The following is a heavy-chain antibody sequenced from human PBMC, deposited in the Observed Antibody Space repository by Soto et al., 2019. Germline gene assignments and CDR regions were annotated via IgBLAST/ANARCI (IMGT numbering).Heavy chain of an antibody. V-gene: IGHV5-51*01. D-gene: IGHD2-15*01. CDR2: IYPGDSDT. J-gene: IGHJ4*02. CDR3: ASPYCSGGSCYPPFDY. CDR1: GYSFTSYW. Sequence: GESLKISCKGSGYSFTSYWIGWVRQMPGKGLEWMGIIYPGDSDTRYSPSFQGQVTISADKSISTAYLQWSSLKASDTAMYYCASPYCSGGSCYPPFDYWGQGTLVTVSS.